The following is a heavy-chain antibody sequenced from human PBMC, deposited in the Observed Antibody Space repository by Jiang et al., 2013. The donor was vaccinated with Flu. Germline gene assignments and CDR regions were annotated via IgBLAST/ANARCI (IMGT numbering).Heavy chain of an antibody. CDR1: GYTFTSYD. CDR3: ARGHYLPAASSIIWFDP. Sequence: KKPGSSVKVSCKASGYTFTSYDINWVRQATGQGLEWMGWMNPNSGNTGYAQKFQGRVTMTRNTSISTAYMELSSLRSEDTAVYYCARGHYLPAASSIIWFDPWGQGTLVTVSS. J-gene: IGHJ5*02. D-gene: IGHD2-2*01. V-gene: IGHV1-8*01. CDR2: MNPNSGNT.